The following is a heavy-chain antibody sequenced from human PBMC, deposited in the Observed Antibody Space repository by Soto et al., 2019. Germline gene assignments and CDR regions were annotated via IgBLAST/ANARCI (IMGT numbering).Heavy chain of an antibody. J-gene: IGHJ5*02. Sequence: QVQLVQSGAEVRKPGSSVKVSCKASGGTFSRHAISWVRQAPGQGLEWMGGIIPIFGTANHAQKFQGRVTIIADESTSTAYMELSSLRSEDTAVYYCASSTSCYTCGPFDPWGQGTLVTVSS. CDR1: GGTFSRHA. CDR2: IIPIFGTA. V-gene: IGHV1-69*01. CDR3: ASSTSCYTCGPFDP. D-gene: IGHD2-2*02.